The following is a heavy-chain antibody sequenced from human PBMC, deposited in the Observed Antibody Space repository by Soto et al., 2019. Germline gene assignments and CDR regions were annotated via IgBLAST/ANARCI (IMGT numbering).Heavy chain of an antibody. CDR2: ISYDGSNK. V-gene: IGHV3-30*18. CDR1: GFTFSSYG. CDR3: AKDEYYYDSSGAYGMDV. D-gene: IGHD3-22*01. Sequence: QVQLVESGGGVVQPGRSLRLSCAASGFTFSSYGMHWVRQAPGKGLEWVAVISYDGSNKYYADSVKGRFTISRDNSKNPLYLQMTSLGAEDTAVYYCAKDEYYYDSSGAYGMDVWGQGTTVTVSS. J-gene: IGHJ6*02.